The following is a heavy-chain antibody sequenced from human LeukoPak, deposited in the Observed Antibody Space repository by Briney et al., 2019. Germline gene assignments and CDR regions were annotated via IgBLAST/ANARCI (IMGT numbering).Heavy chain of an antibody. CDR1: GGSISSSSYY. J-gene: IGHJ3*02. D-gene: IGHD2-2*01. CDR3: ARGRAPIVVVPAAQGNAFDI. CDR2: IYYSGST. V-gene: IGHV4-39*01. Sequence: SETLSLTCTVSGGSISSSSYYWGWLRQPPGKGLEWIGSIYYSGSTYYNPSLKSRVTISVDTSKNQFSLKLSSVTAADTAVYYCARGRAPIVVVPAAQGNAFDIWGQGTMVTVSS.